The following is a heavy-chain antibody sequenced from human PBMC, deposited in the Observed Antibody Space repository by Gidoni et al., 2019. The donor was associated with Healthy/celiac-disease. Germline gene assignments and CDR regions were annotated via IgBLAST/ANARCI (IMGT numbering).Heavy chain of an antibody. CDR1: GFTFRHAG. D-gene: IGHD6-13*01. CDR2: IKSKTDGWTT. V-gene: IGHV3-15*01. J-gene: IGHJ4*02. Sequence: EVQLGESGGGLVKPGGSLRIACAASGFTFRHAGMRWVRPAPVKGLEWVGRIKSKTDGWTTDYAAPVKGRFTISSDDSKNTLYLQMNSLKTEDTAVYYCTTSTGSSSWYLTAWGQGTLVTVSS. CDR3: TTSTGSSSWYLTA.